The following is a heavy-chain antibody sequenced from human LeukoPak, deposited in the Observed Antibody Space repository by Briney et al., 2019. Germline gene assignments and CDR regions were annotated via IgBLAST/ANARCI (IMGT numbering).Heavy chain of an antibody. CDR3: AKGYCSGGSCYSGNYMDV. V-gene: IGHV3-43D*03. CDR1: GFTFDDYA. CDR2: ISWDGGST. D-gene: IGHD2-15*01. Sequence: GGSLRLSRAASGFTFDDYAMHWVRQAPGKGLEWVSLISWDGGSTYYADSVKGRFTISRDNSKNSLYLQMNSLRAEDTALYYCAKGYCSGGSCYSGNYMDVWGKGTTVTVSS. J-gene: IGHJ6*03.